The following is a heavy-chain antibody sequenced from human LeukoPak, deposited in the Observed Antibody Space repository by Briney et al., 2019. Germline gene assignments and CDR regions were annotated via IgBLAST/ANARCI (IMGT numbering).Heavy chain of an antibody. D-gene: IGHD5-18*01. CDR2: INPNSGGT. CDR3: GRDLGATYSYGYLY. Sequence: ASVKVSCKASGYTFTGYYMHWVRQAPGQGLEWMGWINPNSGGTNYAQKFQGRVTMTRDTSISTAYMELSRLRSDDTAVYYCGRDLGATYSYGYLYWGQGTLVTVSS. J-gene: IGHJ4*02. CDR1: GYTFTGYY. V-gene: IGHV1-2*02.